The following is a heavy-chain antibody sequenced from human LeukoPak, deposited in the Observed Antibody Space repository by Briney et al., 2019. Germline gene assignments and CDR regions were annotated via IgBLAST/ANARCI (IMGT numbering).Heavy chain of an antibody. V-gene: IGHV4-39*07. CDR2: IYYSGST. D-gene: IGHD3-10*01. CDR1: GGSISSSTYF. CDR3: ARGKEVITMLRGLKPGYYFDY. J-gene: IGHJ4*02. Sequence: SETLSLTCTVSGGSISSSTYFWGWIRQPPGKGLEWIGTIYYSGSTYYNPSLKSRVTISVDTSKNQFSLKLNSVTAADTAVYYCARGKEVITMLRGLKPGYYFDYWGQGTLVTVSS.